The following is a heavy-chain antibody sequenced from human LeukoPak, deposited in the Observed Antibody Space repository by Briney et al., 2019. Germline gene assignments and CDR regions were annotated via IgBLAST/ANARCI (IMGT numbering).Heavy chain of an antibody. V-gene: IGHV3-33*06. D-gene: IGHD1-26*01. Sequence: GGSLRLSCAASGFTFSSYGMHWVRQAPGKGLEWVAVIWYDGSNKYYADSVKGRFTISRDNSKNTLYLQMNSLRAEDTAVYYCAKGGSTSGAFDYWGQGTLVIVSS. CDR1: GFTFSSYG. CDR3: AKGGSTSGAFDY. J-gene: IGHJ4*02. CDR2: IWYDGSNK.